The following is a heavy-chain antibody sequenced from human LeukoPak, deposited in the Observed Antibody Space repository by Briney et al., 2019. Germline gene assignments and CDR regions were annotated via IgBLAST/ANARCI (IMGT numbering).Heavy chain of an antibody. V-gene: IGHV4-4*07. D-gene: IGHD6-19*01. CDR2: IYTSGST. Sequence: SETLSLTCTVSGGSISSYYWSWIRQPAGKGLEWIGRIYTSGSTNYNPSLKSRVTMSVDTSKNQFSLKLSSVTAADTAVYYCARDSPPWYSSGWYRSGAFDIWGQGTMVTVSS. J-gene: IGHJ3*02. CDR3: ARDSPPWYSSGWYRSGAFDI. CDR1: GGSISSYY.